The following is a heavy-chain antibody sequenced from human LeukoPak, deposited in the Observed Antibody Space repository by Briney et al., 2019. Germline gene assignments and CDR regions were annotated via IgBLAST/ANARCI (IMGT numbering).Heavy chain of an antibody. CDR1: GYTFASYY. D-gene: IGHD6-6*01. Sequence: ASVKVSCKASGYTFASYYMHWVRQAPGQGLEWMGIINPSGGSTSYAQKFQGRVTMTRDTSTSTVYMELSSLRSEDTAVYYCARSVIGYSSSSAFDPWGQGTLVTVS. CDR2: INPSGGST. V-gene: IGHV1-46*01. CDR3: ARSVIGYSSSSAFDP. J-gene: IGHJ5*02.